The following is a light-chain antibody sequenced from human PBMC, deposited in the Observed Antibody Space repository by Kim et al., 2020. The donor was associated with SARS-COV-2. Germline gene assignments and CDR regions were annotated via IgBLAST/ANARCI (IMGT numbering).Light chain of an antibody. CDR3: QQYDVDPRT. CDR1: QGIANN. CDR2: AAS. J-gene: IGKJ1*01. Sequence: DIQMTQSPSSLSASIGDRVIISCRASQGIANNLGWFHQKPGKAPKPLIYAASRLETGVPSRFSGSGSGTDFILTISSLQPEDYGTYYCQQYDVDPRTFGQGTKVDIK. V-gene: IGKV1-16*01.